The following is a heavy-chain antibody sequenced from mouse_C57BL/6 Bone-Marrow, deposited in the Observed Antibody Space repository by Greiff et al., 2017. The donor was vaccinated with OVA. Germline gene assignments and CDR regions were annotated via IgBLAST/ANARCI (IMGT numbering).Heavy chain of an antibody. CDR3: TLITTVVAEYFDV. CDR1: GYTFTSYW. V-gene: IGHV14-4*01. CDR2: IDPENGDT. J-gene: IGHJ1*03. D-gene: IGHD1-1*01. Sequence: VQLQQPGTELVKPGASVKLSCKASGYTFTSYWMHWVKQRPEQGLEWIGWIDPENGDTEYASKFQGKATITADTSSNTAYLQLSSLTSEDTAVYYCTLITTVVAEYFDVWGTGTTVTVSS.